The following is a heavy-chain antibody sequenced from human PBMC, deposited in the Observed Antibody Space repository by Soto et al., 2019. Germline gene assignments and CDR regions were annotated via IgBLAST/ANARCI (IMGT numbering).Heavy chain of an antibody. V-gene: IGHV3-7*01. Sequence: EVQLVESGGGLVQPGGSLRLSCAASGFTFSSYWMSWVRQAPGKGLEWVANIKQDGSEKYYVDSVKGRFTISRDNAKKSLYLQMNSLRAEETAVYYCARDLVGIDFWSGYSGSAGWPEGNYWVQGTLVTVSS. J-gene: IGHJ4*02. CDR1: GFTFSSYW. CDR2: IKQDGSEK. CDR3: ARDLVGIDFWSGYSGSAGWPEGNY. D-gene: IGHD3-3*01.